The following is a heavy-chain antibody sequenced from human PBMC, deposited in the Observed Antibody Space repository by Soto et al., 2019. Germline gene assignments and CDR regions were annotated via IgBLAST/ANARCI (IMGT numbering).Heavy chain of an antibody. D-gene: IGHD5-18*01. CDR3: ARAKYGYSYGYNFDY. Sequence: SVKVSCKASGGTFSSYAISWVRQAPGQGLEWMGGIIPIFGTANYAQKFQGRVTITADESTSTAYMELSSLRSEDTAVYYCARAKYGYSYGYNFDYWGQGTMVTVYS. V-gene: IGHV1-69*13. CDR2: IIPIFGTA. J-gene: IGHJ4*02. CDR1: GGTFSSYA.